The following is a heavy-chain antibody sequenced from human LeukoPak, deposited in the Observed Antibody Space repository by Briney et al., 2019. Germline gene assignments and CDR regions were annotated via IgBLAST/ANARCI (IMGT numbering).Heavy chain of an antibody. V-gene: IGHV3-7*03. CDR2: IKPDGTEK. J-gene: IGHJ1*01. Sequence: GGSLRLSCAASGFSFSYYWMSWVRQAPGKGPEWVANIKPDGTEKYYVDSVKGRFTIPRDNAKNSLYLQMNSLRVEDTAVYYCARGFGYSWGQGTLVTVSS. CDR3: ARGFGYS. CDR1: GFSFSYYW. D-gene: IGHD5-18*01.